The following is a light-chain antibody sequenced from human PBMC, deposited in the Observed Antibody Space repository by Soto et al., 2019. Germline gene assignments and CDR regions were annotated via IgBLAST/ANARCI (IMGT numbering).Light chain of an antibody. J-gene: IGLJ1*01. CDR3: SSYAGSNNFD. CDR1: SSDVGGYNY. CDR2: EVS. Sequence: LTQPPSASGSPGQSVTISCTGTSSDVGGYNYVSWYQQHPGKAPKVIIYEVSKRPSGVPDRFSGSKSGSTASLTVSGLQAEDETDYYCSSYAGSNNFDFGTGTKATVL. V-gene: IGLV2-8*01.